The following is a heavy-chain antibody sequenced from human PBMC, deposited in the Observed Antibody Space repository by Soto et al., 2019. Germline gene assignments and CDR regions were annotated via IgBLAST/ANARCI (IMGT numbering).Heavy chain of an antibody. CDR2: ISGSGDST. CDR3: ARDQMGYYYDSSGFY. J-gene: IGHJ4*02. D-gene: IGHD3-22*01. V-gene: IGHV3-23*01. Sequence: EVQLLESGGGLVQPGGSLRLSCAASGFTFSSYAMSWVRQAPGKGLEWVAAISGSGDSTYYADSVKGRFTISRDNSKNTLYLQMNSLRAEDTAVYYCARDQMGYYYDSSGFYWGQGTLVPVFS. CDR1: GFTFSSYA.